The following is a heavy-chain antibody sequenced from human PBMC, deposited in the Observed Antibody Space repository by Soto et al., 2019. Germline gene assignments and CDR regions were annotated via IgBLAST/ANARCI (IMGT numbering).Heavy chain of an antibody. CDR1: GGSISSYY. D-gene: IGHD6-19*01. CDR2: IYYSASS. Sequence: QVQLQESGPGLVQPSETLSLTCTVSGGSISSYYWSWIRQSPAKGLEWIGYIYYSASSNYHPSLKSRVILSVDTSKNQIFLRLSSVTAADTAVYYCARQPSSGWYSWYVDVWGRGTLVTVSS. V-gene: IGHV4-59*08. CDR3: ARQPSSGWYSWYVDV. J-gene: IGHJ2*01.